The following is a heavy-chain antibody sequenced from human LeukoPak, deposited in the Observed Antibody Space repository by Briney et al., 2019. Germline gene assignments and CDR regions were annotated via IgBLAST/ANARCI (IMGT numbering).Heavy chain of an antibody. CDR3: ARDIGVSQFDY. CDR1: GYTFTNYG. V-gene: IGHV1-18*01. D-gene: IGHD3-10*01. J-gene: IGHJ4*02. CDR2: ISGYNAKT. Sequence: ASVKVSCKASGYTFTNYGISWVRQAPGQGVEWMGWISGYNAKTEYSQKLQGRVTTTTDTSTSTAYTELRSLTSDDTAVYYCARDIGVSQFDYWGQGTLVTVSS.